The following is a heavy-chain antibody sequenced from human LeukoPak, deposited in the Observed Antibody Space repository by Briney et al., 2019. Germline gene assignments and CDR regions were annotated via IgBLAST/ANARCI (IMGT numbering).Heavy chain of an antibody. Sequence: SETLSLTYAVSGYSLSSDYYWGWIRQPPGKGLEWIGIIYHSGSTYYNPSLKSRVTISVDTSQNHFSLKLSSVTAADTAVYYCARVRSRSSSLMGGYLDYWGQGTLVTVSS. CDR2: IYHSGST. J-gene: IGHJ4*02. V-gene: IGHV4-38-2*01. CDR3: ARVRSRSSSLMGGYLDY. D-gene: IGHD6-13*01. CDR1: GYSLSSDYY.